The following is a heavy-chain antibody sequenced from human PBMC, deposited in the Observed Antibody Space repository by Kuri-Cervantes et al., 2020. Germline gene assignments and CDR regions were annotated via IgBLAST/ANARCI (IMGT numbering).Heavy chain of an antibody. CDR3: ARDRHSSSWYADIPFDY. V-gene: IGHV1-8*01. J-gene: IGHJ4*02. CDR1: GDTFTSYD. CDR2: MNPNSGNT. Sequence: ASVKVSCKASGDTFTSYDINWVRQATGQGLEWMGWMNPNSGNTCYAQKFQGRVTMTSNTSISTAYTELSSLGSDDTAVYYFARDRHSSSWYADIPFDYLGQGTLVTVSS. D-gene: IGHD6-13*01.